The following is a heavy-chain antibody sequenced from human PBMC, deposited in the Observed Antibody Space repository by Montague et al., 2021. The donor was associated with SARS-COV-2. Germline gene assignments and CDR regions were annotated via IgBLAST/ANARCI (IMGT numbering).Heavy chain of an antibody. CDR2: IYYSGST. D-gene: IGHD6-13*01. V-gene: IGHV4-39*07. CDR3: ARVRRQQLVRFSGMDV. Sequence: SETLSLTCTVSGGSISSSSYYWGWIRQPPGKGLEWIGSIYYSGSTYYTPSLKSRVTISVDTSKNQFSLKLRSVTAADTAVYYCARVRRQQLVRFSGMDVWGQGTTVTVSS. J-gene: IGHJ6*02. CDR1: GGSISSSSYY.